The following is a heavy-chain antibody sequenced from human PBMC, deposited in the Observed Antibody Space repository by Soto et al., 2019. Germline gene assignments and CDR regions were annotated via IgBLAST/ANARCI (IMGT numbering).Heavy chain of an antibody. J-gene: IGHJ5*02. D-gene: IGHD6-13*01. V-gene: IGHV4-59*01. CDR3: ARGLGIAIVAGP. CDR2: IYYTGST. Sequence: SETLSLTCTVSGGSIRSYYWSWIRQPPGKGLEWIGYIYYTGSTNYNPSLKSRVTISVDTSKNQFSLKLSSVTAADTAVYYCARGLGIAIVAGPWGQGTLVTVSS. CDR1: GGSIRSYY.